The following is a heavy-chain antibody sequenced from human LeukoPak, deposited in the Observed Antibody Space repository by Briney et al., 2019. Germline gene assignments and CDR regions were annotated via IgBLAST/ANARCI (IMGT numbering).Heavy chain of an antibody. J-gene: IGHJ5*02. CDR3: ASRIAAARGYNWFDP. V-gene: IGHV3-74*01. CDR2: INSDGSST. CDR1: GFTFSSYW. Sequence: GGSLRLSCAASGFTFSSYWMHWVRQAPGKGLVWVSRINSDGSSTSYADSVKGRFTISRDNAKNTLYLQMNSLRAEDTAVYYCASRIAAARGYNWFDPWGQGTLVTVSS. D-gene: IGHD6-13*01.